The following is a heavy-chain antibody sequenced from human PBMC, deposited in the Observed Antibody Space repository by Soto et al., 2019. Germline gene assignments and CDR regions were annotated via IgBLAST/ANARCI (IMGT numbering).Heavy chain of an antibody. V-gene: IGHV1-3*01. Sequence: GASVKVSCKASGYTFSSYAMHWVRQAPGQRLEWMGWINAGNGNTKYSQKFQGRVTITRDTSASTAYMELSGLRSEDTAVYYCARGGPPIDYWGQGTLVTVSS. D-gene: IGHD3-10*01. CDR3: ARGGPPIDY. CDR2: INAGNGNT. J-gene: IGHJ4*02. CDR1: GYTFSSYA.